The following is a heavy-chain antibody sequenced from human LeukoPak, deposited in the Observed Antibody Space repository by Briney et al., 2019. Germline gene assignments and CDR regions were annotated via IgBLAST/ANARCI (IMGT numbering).Heavy chain of an antibody. Sequence: GGSLRLSCVASGFTFSSYWMHWVRQDPRKGLVWVSRINGDGRNINYADSVRGRFTISRDNAKNTLYLQMNTLRVEDTAVYYCTRDLMNYDVSTGLHHYYMDVWGQGTTVTVSS. J-gene: IGHJ6*02. D-gene: IGHD3/OR15-3a*01. CDR2: INGDGRNI. CDR1: GFTFSSYW. CDR3: TRDLMNYDVSTGLHHYYMDV. V-gene: IGHV3-74*01.